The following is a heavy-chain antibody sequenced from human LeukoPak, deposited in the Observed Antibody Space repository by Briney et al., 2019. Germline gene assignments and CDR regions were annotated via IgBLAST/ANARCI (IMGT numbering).Heavy chain of an antibody. D-gene: IGHD6-13*01. CDR1: GFTFSSYA. CDR2: ISGSGGST. V-gene: IGHV3-23*01. J-gene: IGHJ5*02. CDR3: AKDGVPLGIAAAGTFRWFDP. Sequence: GGSLRLSCAASGFTFSSYAMSWVRQAPGKGLEWVSAISGSGGSTYYADSVKGRFTISRDNSKNTLYLQMNSLRAKDTAVYYCAKDGVPLGIAAAGTFRWFDPWGQGTLVTVSS.